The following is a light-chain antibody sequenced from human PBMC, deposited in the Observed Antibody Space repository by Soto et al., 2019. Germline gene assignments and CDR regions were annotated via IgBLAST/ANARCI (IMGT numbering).Light chain of an antibody. CDR2: EDN. CDR1: SGSIASNY. Sequence: NFMLTQPHSVSESPGKTVTISCTGSSGSIASNYVQWYQQRPGSAPTTVIYEDNQRPSGVPDRFSGSIDSSSNSASLTISALLTDDEAAYYCQYYYGSSLWVFGGGTKLTVL. V-gene: IGLV6-57*02. CDR3: QYYYGSSLWV. J-gene: IGLJ3*02.